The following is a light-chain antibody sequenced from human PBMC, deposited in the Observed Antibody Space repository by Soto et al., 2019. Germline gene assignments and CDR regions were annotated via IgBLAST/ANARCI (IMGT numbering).Light chain of an antibody. Sequence: QSALTQPASVSGSPGQSITISCTGTSSDVGHYNFVSWYQQHPGKAPKMRIFEVNKRLSGVSNRFAGSKSGNTASLTISGLQAEDEAAYFCFSYAGSSTYVFGTGTKVTVL. CDR1: SSDVGHYNF. CDR2: EVN. CDR3: FSYAGSSTYV. V-gene: IGLV2-23*02. J-gene: IGLJ1*01.